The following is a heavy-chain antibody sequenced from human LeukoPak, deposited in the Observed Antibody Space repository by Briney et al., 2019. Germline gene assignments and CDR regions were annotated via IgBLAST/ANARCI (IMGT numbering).Heavy chain of an antibody. CDR3: ARSRTVRGVINPNWFDP. D-gene: IGHD3-10*01. Sequence: ASVKVSCKASGYTFSSYDINWVRQATGQGLEWMGWMNPNSGNTGYAQKFQGRVTMTRNTSISTAYMELSSLRSEDTAVYYCARSRTVRGVINPNWFDPWGQGTLVTVSS. CDR1: GYTFSSYD. CDR2: MNPNSGNT. J-gene: IGHJ5*02. V-gene: IGHV1-8*02.